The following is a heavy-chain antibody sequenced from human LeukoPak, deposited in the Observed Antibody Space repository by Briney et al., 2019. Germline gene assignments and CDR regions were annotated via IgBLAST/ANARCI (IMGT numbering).Heavy chain of an antibody. D-gene: IGHD1-26*01. CDR1: GYTFTSYD. CDR2: MNPNSGNT. CDR3: ARAYSGSYNAGGY. V-gene: IGHV1-8*01. J-gene: IGHJ4*02. Sequence: ASVKVSCKSSGYTFTSYDINWVRQATGQGLEWMGWMNPNSGNTGYAQKFQGRVTMTRNTSISTAYMELSSLRSEDTAVYYCARAYSGSYNAGGYWGQGTLVTVSS.